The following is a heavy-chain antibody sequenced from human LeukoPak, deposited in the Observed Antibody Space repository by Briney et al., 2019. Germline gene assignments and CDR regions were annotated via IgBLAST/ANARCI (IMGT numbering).Heavy chain of an antibody. CDR1: GGSISTSGYY. CDR3: AGRRYGNQFDP. J-gene: IGHJ5*02. CDR2: IFYSGST. Sequence: SETLSLTCTVSGGSISTSGYYWGWIRQPPGKGLEWIGSIFYSGSTFHNPSLKSRVTISVDTSKNQFSLKLSSVTAADTAVYYCAGRRYGNQFDPWGQGTLVTVSS. V-gene: IGHV4-39*01. D-gene: IGHD4-17*01.